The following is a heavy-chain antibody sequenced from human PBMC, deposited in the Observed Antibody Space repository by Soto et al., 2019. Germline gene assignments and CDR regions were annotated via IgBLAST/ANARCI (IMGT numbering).Heavy chain of an antibody. V-gene: IGHV1-18*01. J-gene: IGHJ4*02. CDR1: EYAFTTYG. D-gene: IGHD1-1*01. CDR3: ARGRYGDY. CDR2: ISAHNGNT. Sequence: QVHLVQSGAEVKKPGASVKVSCQASEYAFTTYGITWVRQAPGQGLEWMGWISAHNGNTNYAQKLQGRVTVTRDTSTSTAYMELRSLRSDDTAVYYCARGRYGDYWGQGALVTVSS.